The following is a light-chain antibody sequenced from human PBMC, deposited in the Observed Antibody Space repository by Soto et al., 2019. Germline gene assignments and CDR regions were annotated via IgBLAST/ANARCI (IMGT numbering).Light chain of an antibody. CDR1: QSISSW. CDR3: QQYNSYPRT. V-gene: IGKV1-5*01. CDR2: DAS. J-gene: IGKJ2*01. Sequence: DIQMTQSPSTLSASVGDRVTITCRASQSISSWLAWYQQKPGKAPKLLIYDASSLESGVPSRFSGSGSGTEFTLTISSLQPDDFATYYCQQYNSYPRTFVQGTKLEIK.